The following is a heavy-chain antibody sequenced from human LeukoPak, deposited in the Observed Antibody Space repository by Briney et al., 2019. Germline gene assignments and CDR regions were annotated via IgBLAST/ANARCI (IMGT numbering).Heavy chain of an antibody. CDR2: ISTYNGKT. D-gene: IGHD6-19*01. J-gene: IGHJ4*02. V-gene: IGHV1-18*01. CDR3: ARGGPRIAVPGTVL. CDR1: GYSFTSYG. Sequence: ASVKVSCKASGYSFTSYGISWVRQAPGQGLEWMGWISTYNGKTNSARKFQGRVTMTTDTSTSTAYMELRSLRSDDTAVYYCARGGPRIAVPGTVLWGQGTLVTVSS.